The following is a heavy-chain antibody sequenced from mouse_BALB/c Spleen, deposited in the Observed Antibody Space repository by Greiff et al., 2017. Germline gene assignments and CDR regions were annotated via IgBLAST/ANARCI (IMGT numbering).Heavy chain of an antibody. CDR2: IYPSDSYT. CDR1: GYTFTSYW. J-gene: IGHJ3*01. CDR3: TRGGYDPY. Sequence: VQLQQPGAELVRPGASVKLSCKASGYTFTSYWINWVKQRPGQGLEWIGNIYPSDSYTNYNQKFKDKATLTVDKSSSTAYMQLSSPTSEDSAVYYCTRGGYDPYWGQGTLVTVSA. D-gene: IGHD2-3*01. V-gene: IGHV1-69*02.